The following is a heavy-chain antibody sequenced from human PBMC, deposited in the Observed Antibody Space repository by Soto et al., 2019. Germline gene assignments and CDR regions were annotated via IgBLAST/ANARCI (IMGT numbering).Heavy chain of an antibody. CDR2: IIPILGIA. V-gene: IGHV1-69*02. J-gene: IGHJ6*03. CDR3: ANHLGCSGGSCYDYYYYMDV. Sequence: QVPLVQSGAEVKKPGSSVKVSCKASGGTFSSYTISWVRQAPGQGLEWMGRIIPILGIANYAQKFQGRVTITADKSTSTAYMELSSLRSEDTAVYYCANHLGCSGGSCYDYYYYMDVWGKGTTVTVSS. D-gene: IGHD2-15*01. CDR1: GGTFSSYT.